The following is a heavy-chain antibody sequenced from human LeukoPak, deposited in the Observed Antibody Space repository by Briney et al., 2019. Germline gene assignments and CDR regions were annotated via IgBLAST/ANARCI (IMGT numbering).Heavy chain of an antibody. CDR3: AGRLAYCGGDCNYFDY. Sequence: GESLKISCKGSGYSFTSYWIGWVRQMPGKGLEWMGIIYPGDSDTRYSPSFQGQVTISADKSISTAYLQWSSLKASDTAMYYCAGRLAYCGGDCNYFDYWGQGTLVTVSS. J-gene: IGHJ4*02. CDR1: GYSFTSYW. D-gene: IGHD2-21*02. V-gene: IGHV5-51*01. CDR2: IYPGDSDT.